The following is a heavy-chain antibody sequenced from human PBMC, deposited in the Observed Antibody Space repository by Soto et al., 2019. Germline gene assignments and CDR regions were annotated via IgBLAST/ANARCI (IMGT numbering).Heavy chain of an antibody. CDR2: ISYTGRT. CDR1: GDSVTSGSYY. V-gene: IGHV4-61*03. J-gene: IGHJ6*02. D-gene: IGHD7-27*01. CDR3: AREWGLLPYYVMNV. Sequence: SETLSLTCIVSGDSVTSGSYYWTWLRQPPGKGLEWIGYISYTGRTKYNPSLQSRVTISVDTSKNDFSLNLSSVTAADTAVYFCAREWGLLPYYVMNVWGHGTAVT.